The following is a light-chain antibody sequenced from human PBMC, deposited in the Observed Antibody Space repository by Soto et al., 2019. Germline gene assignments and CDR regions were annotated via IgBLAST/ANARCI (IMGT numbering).Light chain of an antibody. J-gene: IGLJ2*01. V-gene: IGLV1-36*01. CDR3: AVGDDSLNGVV. CDR1: SSNVGNNA. Sequence: QSVLTQPPSVSEAPRQRVTISCSGSSSNVGNNAVNWYQQLPGKAPKLLIYYDDLLPSGVSDRFSGSKSGTSASLAISGLQSEDEAEYYCAVGDDSLNGVVLVGGTKVTVL. CDR2: YDD.